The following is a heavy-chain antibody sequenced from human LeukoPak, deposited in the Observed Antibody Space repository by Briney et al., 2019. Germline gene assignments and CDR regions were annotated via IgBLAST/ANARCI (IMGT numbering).Heavy chain of an antibody. CDR2: INHSGST. J-gene: IGHJ4*02. CDR1: GGSFSGYY. D-gene: IGHD2-2*01. V-gene: IGHV4-34*01. Sequence: SETLSLTCAVYGGSFSGYYWSWIRQPPGKGLEWIGEINHSGSTNYNPSLKSRVTISVDTSKNQFSLKPSSVTAADTAVYYCARLDVVVPAAAFDYWGQGTLVTVSS. CDR3: ARLDVVVPAAAFDY.